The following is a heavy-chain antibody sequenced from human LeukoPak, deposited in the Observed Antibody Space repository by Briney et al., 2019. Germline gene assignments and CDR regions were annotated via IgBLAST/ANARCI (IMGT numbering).Heavy chain of an antibody. CDR2: ISAYNGNT. CDR3: ARRGRIVGATTSFDY. V-gene: IGHV1-18*01. J-gene: IGHJ4*02. D-gene: IGHD1-26*01. CDR1: VYTFTIYG. Sequence: ASVSVSSKASVYTFTIYGISWVRQAPGQGRGWMGWISAYNGNTNYAQKLQGRVTMTTDTSTSTAYMELRSLRSDDTAVYYCARRGRIVGATTSFDYWGQGTLVTVSS.